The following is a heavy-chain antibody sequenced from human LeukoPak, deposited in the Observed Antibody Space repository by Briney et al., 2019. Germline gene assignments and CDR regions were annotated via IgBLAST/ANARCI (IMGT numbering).Heavy chain of an antibody. Sequence: HGESLKISCKGSGYSFTSYWIGWVRQMPGKGLEWMGTIYPGDSDTRYSPSFQGQVTISADKSISPAYLQWGSLKASDTAMYYCAAVPGYSSSSPPPFDYWGQGTLVTVSS. CDR1: GYSFTSYW. J-gene: IGHJ4*02. D-gene: IGHD6-13*01. V-gene: IGHV5-51*01. CDR3: AAVPGYSSSSPPPFDY. CDR2: IYPGDSDT.